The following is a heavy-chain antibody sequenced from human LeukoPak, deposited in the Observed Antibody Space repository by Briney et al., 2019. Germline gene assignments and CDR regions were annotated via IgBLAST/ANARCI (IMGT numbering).Heavy chain of an antibody. V-gene: IGHV4-39*07. D-gene: IGHD3-3*01. CDR3: ARGSLLPTTYYDFWSGLIGEYFDY. Sequence: PSETLSLTCTVSGGSISTGSYYWGWIRQPPGKGLEWIGSIYYSGSTYYNPSLKSRVTISVDTSKNQFSLKLSSVTAADTAVYYCARGSLLPTTYYDFWSGLIGEYFDYWGQGTLVTVSS. CDR1: GGSISTGSYY. CDR2: IYYSGST. J-gene: IGHJ4*02.